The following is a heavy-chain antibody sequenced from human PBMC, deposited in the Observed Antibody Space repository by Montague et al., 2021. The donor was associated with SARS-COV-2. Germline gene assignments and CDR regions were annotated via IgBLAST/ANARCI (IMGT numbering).Heavy chain of an antibody. J-gene: IGHJ2*01. Sequence: SETLSLTCTVSGGSINHYWSWTRQPPGKGLEWIGYIDYDGSSNYNPSLRRRDTIAMQTSRNQVSLRLSSVTAADTALYYFARSQWPNWYFDRWGRGTLVTVSS. CDR2: IDYDGSS. V-gene: IGHV4-59*11. D-gene: IGHD2-8*01. CDR3: ARSQWPNWYFDR. CDR1: GGSINHY.